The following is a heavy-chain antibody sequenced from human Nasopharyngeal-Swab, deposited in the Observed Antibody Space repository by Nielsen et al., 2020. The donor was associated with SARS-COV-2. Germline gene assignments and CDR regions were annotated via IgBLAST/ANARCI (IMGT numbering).Heavy chain of an antibody. CDR3: ARRTYDSSGYRFDY. Sequence: LRLSCAVSGGSISSGNYYWSWIRQPPGKGLEWIGYIYYSGSTYYNPSLKSRVIISVDTSKNHFSLKLSSVTAADTAVYYCARRTYDSSGYRFDYWGLGTLVTVSS. J-gene: IGHJ4*02. D-gene: IGHD3-22*01. CDR1: GGSISSGNYY. V-gene: IGHV4-30-4*01. CDR2: IYYSGST.